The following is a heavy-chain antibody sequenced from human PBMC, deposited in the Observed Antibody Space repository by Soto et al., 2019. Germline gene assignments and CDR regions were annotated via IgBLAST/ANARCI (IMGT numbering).Heavy chain of an antibody. J-gene: IGHJ4*02. Sequence: EVQLVESGGGLIRPGGSLRLSCAASGFTFISNYMTWVRQAPGKGLEWVSVIYGGGSTYYADSVKGGFTISRDNSKNTLYLQMNSLRAEDTAVYYCARVGITMIVAYWGQGTLVTVSS. CDR3: ARVGITMIVAY. D-gene: IGHD3-22*01. CDR1: GFTFISNY. V-gene: IGHV3-53*01. CDR2: IYGGGST.